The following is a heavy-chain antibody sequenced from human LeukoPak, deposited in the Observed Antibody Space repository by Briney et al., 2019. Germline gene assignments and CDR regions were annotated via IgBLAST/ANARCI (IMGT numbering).Heavy chain of an antibody. V-gene: IGHV3-30*04. D-gene: IGHD4-17*01. J-gene: IGHJ4*02. Sequence: GMSLRLSCAASGFTFSSYAMHWVRQAPGKGLEWVAVISYDGSNKYYADSVKGRFTISRDNSKNTLYLQMNSLRAEDTAVYYCARGLMTTVTTGWGQGTLVTVSS. CDR3: ARGLMTTVTTG. CDR2: ISYDGSNK. CDR1: GFTFSSYA.